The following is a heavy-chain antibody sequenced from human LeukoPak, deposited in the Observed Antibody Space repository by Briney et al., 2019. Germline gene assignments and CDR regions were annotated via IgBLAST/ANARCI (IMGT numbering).Heavy chain of an antibody. J-gene: IGHJ4*02. D-gene: IGHD6-19*01. Sequence: GASVKVSCKASGYTFTAYYVHWVRQAPGQGLEWMGWINPNSGGTKYAQNFQGRVTMTRDTSISTAYMELRSLRSDDTAVYYCAREGSGWYGHYFDYWGQGTLVTVSS. CDR3: AREGSGWYGHYFDY. CDR1: GYTFTAYY. CDR2: INPNSGGT. V-gene: IGHV1-2*02.